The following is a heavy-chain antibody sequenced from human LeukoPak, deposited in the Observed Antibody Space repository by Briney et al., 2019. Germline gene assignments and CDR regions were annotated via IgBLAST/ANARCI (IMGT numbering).Heavy chain of an antibody. CDR3: ARAGRSADSGTTYYDYFDY. J-gene: IGHJ4*02. D-gene: IGHD1-26*01. CDR2: LASDERKK. Sequence: PGGSLGLSCVASGFTFSDYPIHWVRQAPGEGLEWVAVLASDERKKYYADSVKGRFTISRDNSKNSLFLQMSTLRPEDTAVYYCARAGRSADSGTTYYDYFDYWGQGAQVTVSS. V-gene: IGHV3-30*04. CDR1: GFTFSDYP.